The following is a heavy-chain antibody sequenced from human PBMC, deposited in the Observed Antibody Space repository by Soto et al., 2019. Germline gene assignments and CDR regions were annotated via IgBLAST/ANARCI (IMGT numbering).Heavy chain of an antibody. CDR1: GGSITPYY. D-gene: IGHD2-21*01. V-gene: IGHV4-59*01. CDR3: ATGEYCGGGSGDTSQYYDEMDV. CDR2: IYYWGYR. Sequence: PSETLSLPCNVSGGSITPYYWSWVRQAPGRGLEWIGYIYYWGYRDYNPSLESRVTISVDTSKNQFSLTLTSVTAAATAVYYCATGEYCGGGSGDTSQYYDEMDVWGQGTRVTVSS. J-gene: IGHJ6*02.